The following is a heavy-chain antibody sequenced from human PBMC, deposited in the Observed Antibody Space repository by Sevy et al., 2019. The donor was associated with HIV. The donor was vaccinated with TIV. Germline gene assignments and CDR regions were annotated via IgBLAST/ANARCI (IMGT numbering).Heavy chain of an antibody. J-gene: IGHJ6*02. CDR3: ASGGNGDFWSYEYYYYGMDV. CDR1: GYSFDSYD. Sequence: ASVKVSCKASGYSFDSYDINWVRQATGQGLEWMGWMSPKTGATGFAQKFKGRATMTRNTSISTAYMELSSLTNEDTAVYYCASGGNGDFWSYEYYYYGMDVWGQGTTVTVSS. V-gene: IGHV1-8*01. D-gene: IGHD3-3*01. CDR2: MSPKTGAT.